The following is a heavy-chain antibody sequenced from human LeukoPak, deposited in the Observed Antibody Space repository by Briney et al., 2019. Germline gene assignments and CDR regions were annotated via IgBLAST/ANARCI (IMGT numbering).Heavy chain of an antibody. CDR3: ARGSLADVDIRKFDP. D-gene: IGHD6-13*01. J-gene: IGHJ5*02. Sequence: GGSLRLSCAASGCTFSSYAMHWVRQAPGKGLEWVAVISYDGSNKYYADSVKGRFTISRDNSKNTLYLQMNSLRAEDTAVYYCARGSLADVDIRKFDPWGQGTLVTVSS. V-gene: IGHV3-30-3*01. CDR2: ISYDGSNK. CDR1: GCTFSSYA.